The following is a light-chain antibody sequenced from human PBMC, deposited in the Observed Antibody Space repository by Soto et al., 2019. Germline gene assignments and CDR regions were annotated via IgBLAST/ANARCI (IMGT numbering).Light chain of an antibody. CDR3: QQNYWFFPT. CDR2: DAS. Sequence: DIQMTQSPSTLSASVGDRVTITCRASQSIVNWLAWYQQKPGKAPKLLIHDASSLESGVPSRFSGSGSGTEFTLTISSLQPDEFATYFCQQNYWFFPTFGQGTKLEIK. J-gene: IGKJ2*01. CDR1: QSIVNW. V-gene: IGKV1-5*01.